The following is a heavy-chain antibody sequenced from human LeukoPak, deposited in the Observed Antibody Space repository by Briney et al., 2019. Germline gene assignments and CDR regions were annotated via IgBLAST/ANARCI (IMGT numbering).Heavy chain of an antibody. CDR1: GFTFSIYS. CDR2: ISGSGGST. CDR3: AKDPTVGATGGFDY. D-gene: IGHD1-26*01. V-gene: IGHV3-23*01. Sequence: GGSLRLSRAASGFTFSIYSMNWVRQAPGKGLEWVSAISGSGGSTYYADSVKGRFTISRDNSKNTLYLQMNSLRAEDTAVYYCAKDPTVGATGGFDYWGQGTLVTVSS. J-gene: IGHJ4*02.